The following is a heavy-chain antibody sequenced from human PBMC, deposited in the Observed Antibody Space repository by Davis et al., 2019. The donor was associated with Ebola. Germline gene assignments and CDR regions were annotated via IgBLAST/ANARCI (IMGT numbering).Heavy chain of an antibody. CDR3: ATSSYRFGELLSYFFDY. D-gene: IGHD3-10*01. Sequence: ASVKVSCKASGYTFTGYDINWVRQAPGQGLEWMGWINPHNGNTNYAQNVQGRVIMTSDTATTTAYMEVGSLRSDDTAVYYCATSSYRFGELLSYFFDYWGQGTLVTVSS. V-gene: IGHV1-18*01. J-gene: IGHJ4*02. CDR1: GYTFTGYD. CDR2: INPHNGNT.